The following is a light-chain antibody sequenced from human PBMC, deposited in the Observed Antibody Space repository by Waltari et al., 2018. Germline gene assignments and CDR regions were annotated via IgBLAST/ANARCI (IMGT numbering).Light chain of an antibody. CDR1: SSNIGNYF. Sequence: AAPGQKVTISCSGSSSNIGNYFVSWYHQLPGATPKLLIYDNNKRPSGIPDRFSASKSGTSATLDITGLQIGDEADYYCATWDNSLTAVVFCGGTKLTVL. V-gene: IGLV1-51*01. CDR2: DNN. J-gene: IGLJ2*01. CDR3: ATWDNSLTAVV.